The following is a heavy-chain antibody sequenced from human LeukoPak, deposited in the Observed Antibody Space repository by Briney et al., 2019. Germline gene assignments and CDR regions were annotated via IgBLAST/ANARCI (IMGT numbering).Heavy chain of an antibody. Sequence: ASVKVSCKASGYTFTDYYIHWVRQAPGQGLEWMGWINPNSGGTDYAQKFQGRVTMTRDTSISTAYMELSRLRSDDTAVYYRAGPLDTVDAFDIWGQGTMVTVSS. D-gene: IGHD3/OR15-3a*01. V-gene: IGHV1-2*02. J-gene: IGHJ3*02. CDR3: AGPLDTVDAFDI. CDR2: INPNSGGT. CDR1: GYTFTDYY.